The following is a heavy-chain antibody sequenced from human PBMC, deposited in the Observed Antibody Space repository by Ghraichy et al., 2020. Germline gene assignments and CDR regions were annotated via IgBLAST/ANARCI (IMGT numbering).Heavy chain of an antibody. Sequence: GGSLRLSCAASGLTFSNYAMNWVRQAPGKGLEWVSVISGNSSSTYYADSVKGRFTITSDNSNNTLYLQMNSLRAEDTAISYCAKDHCSGGNCYSDYWGQGILVTVSS. J-gene: IGHJ4*02. CDR2: ISGNSSST. D-gene: IGHD2-15*01. CDR1: GLTFSNYA. V-gene: IGHV3-23*01. CDR3: AKDHCSGGNCYSDY.